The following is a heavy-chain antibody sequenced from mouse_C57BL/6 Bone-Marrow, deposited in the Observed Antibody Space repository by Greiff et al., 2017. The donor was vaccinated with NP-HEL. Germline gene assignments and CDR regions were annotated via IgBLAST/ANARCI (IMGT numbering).Heavy chain of an antibody. CDR1: GYAFSSSW. CDR2: IYPGDGDT. J-gene: IGHJ3*01. V-gene: IGHV1-82*01. D-gene: IGHD1-1*01. CDR3: ARGAYYYGSSPSF. Sequence: QVQLQQSGPELVKPGASVKISCKASGYAFSSSWMNWVKQRPGKGLEWIGRIYPGDGDTNYNGKFKGKATLTADKSSSTAYMQRSSLTSEDSAVYFCARGAYYYGSSPSFWGQGTLVTVSA.